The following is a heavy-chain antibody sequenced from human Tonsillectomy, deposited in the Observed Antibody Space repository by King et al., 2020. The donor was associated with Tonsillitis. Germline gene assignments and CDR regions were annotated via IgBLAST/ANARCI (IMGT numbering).Heavy chain of an antibody. J-gene: IGHJ6*02. Sequence: VQLQESGPGLVKPSQTLSLTCAVSGGSISSGGYFWTWVRQLPGKGLEWIGYIYSSGHTYYNPSLKSRVTISVDTSRSQFSLMLSSVTAADTAVFYCARGCGGGDCYHYYGLDVWGQGTTVTVSS. CDR3: ARGCGGGDCYHYYGLDV. CDR1: GGSISSGGYF. CDR2: IYSSGHT. D-gene: IGHD2-21*02. V-gene: IGHV4-31*11.